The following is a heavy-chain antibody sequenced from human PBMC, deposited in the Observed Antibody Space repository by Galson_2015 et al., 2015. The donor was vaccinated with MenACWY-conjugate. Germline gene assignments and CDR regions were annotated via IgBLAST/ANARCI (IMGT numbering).Heavy chain of an antibody. D-gene: IGHD3-22*01. Sequence: SLRLSCAASGFTFTRYGMNWVRQAPGKGLEWVSAISRSSSYIYYADSVKGRFTISRDNAKNSLYLQMNSLRAEDTAVYYCATAPYSYASIAAFDLSGPRTPVTVSS. J-gene: IGHJ3*01. CDR1: GFTFTRYG. V-gene: IGHV3-21*01. CDR3: ATAPYSYASIAAFDL. CDR2: ISRSSSYI.